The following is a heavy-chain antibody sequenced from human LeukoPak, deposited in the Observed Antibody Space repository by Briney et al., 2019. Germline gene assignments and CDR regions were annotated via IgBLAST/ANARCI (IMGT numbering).Heavy chain of an antibody. D-gene: IGHD4-11*01. J-gene: IGHJ4*02. CDR1: GDSISSYY. CDR3: AGTTVTTNGGDY. CDR2: IYYSGST. Sequence: SETLSLTCTVSGDSISSYYWSWIRQPPGKGLEWIGYIYYSGSTNYNPSLKSRVTISVDTSKNQFSLKLSSVTAADTAVYYCAGTTVTTNGGDYWGQGTLVTVSS. V-gene: IGHV4-59*01.